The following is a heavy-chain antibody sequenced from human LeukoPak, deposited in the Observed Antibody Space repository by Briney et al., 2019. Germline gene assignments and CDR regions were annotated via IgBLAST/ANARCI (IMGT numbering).Heavy chain of an antibody. D-gene: IGHD6-13*01. CDR2: INWNSGSI. V-gene: IGHV3-9*01. CDR1: GFIFDNYA. CDR3: AKGLETAQADPLDY. Sequence: PGGSLRLSCAASGFIFDNYAMHWVRQAPGKGLEWVSGINWNSGSIDYADSVKGRLTISRDSGANSLYLQMDSLRPEDTALYYCAKGLETAQADPLDYWGQGTLVTVSP. J-gene: IGHJ4*02.